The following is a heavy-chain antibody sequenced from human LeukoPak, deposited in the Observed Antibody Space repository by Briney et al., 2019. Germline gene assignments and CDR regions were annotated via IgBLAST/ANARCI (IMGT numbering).Heavy chain of an antibody. Sequence: ASVKVSCKASGYTFTSYAMHWVRQAPGQRLEWMGWINAGNGNTRYSQKFQGRVTITRDTSASTAYMELSSLRSEDTAVYYCARVGIAVAGKGDYWGQGTLVTVSS. CDR3: ARVGIAVAGKGDY. CDR1: GYTFTSYA. J-gene: IGHJ4*02. V-gene: IGHV1-3*01. D-gene: IGHD6-19*01. CDR2: INAGNGNT.